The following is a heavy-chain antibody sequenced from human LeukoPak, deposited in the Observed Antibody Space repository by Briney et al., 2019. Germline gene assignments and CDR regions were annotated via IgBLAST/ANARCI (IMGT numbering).Heavy chain of an antibody. J-gene: IGHJ3*02. CDR3: ARAPGRFFDYLPAGDFDI. CDR1: GFTFGSYT. D-gene: IGHD3-9*01. V-gene: IGHV3-48*04. Sequence: GGSLRLSCTASGFTFGSYTMNWVRQAPGKGLEWLSYISSSSTTIFYADSVKGRFTIPRDSARASLYLQMASLRVEDTAVSYCARAPGRFFDYLPAGDFDIWGLGTMVTVSS. CDR2: ISSSSTTI.